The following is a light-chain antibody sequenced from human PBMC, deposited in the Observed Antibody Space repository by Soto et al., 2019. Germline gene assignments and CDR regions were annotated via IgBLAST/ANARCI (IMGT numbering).Light chain of an antibody. J-gene: IGLJ2*01. CDR2: EVS. V-gene: IGLV2-14*01. CDR3: TSYASTSNVV. Sequence: QSALTQPASVSGSPGQSITISCTGTSSDVGGYKYVSWYQHHPGKAPKLMIYEVSNRPSGISNRFSGSKSGNTASLTISGLQAEDEADYYCTSYASTSNVVFGGGTKVTVL. CDR1: SSDVGGYKY.